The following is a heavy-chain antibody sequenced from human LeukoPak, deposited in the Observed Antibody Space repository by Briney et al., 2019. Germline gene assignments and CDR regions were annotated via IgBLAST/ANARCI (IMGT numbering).Heavy chain of an antibody. Sequence: PSETLSLTCAVYGGSFSGYYWSWIRQPPGKGLEWIGEINHSGSTNYNPSLKSRVTISVDTSKNQFSLKLSSVTAADTAVYYCAREGIGYYYYYYMDVWGKGTTVTVSS. CDR2: INHSGST. V-gene: IGHV4-34*01. J-gene: IGHJ6*03. CDR1: GGSFSGYY. D-gene: IGHD2-21*01. CDR3: AREGIGYYYYYYMDV.